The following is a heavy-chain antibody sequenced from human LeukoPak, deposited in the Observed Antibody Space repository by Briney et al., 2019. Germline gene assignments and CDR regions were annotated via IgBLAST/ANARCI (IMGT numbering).Heavy chain of an antibody. CDR1: GYTFTSYG. CDR3: TTREIVVEPALTSMVRGVLWRSDF. V-gene: IGHV1-24*01. CDR2: FDPKEGKR. J-gene: IGHJ4*01. Sequence: GASVKVSCKASGYTFTSYGISWVRQAPGQGLEWMGGFDPKEGKRVYAQNFQGRVTMTEDTSSGSAYMELNSLRSEDTGVCYCTTREIVVEPALTSMVRGVLWRSDFWGHGTLVTVSS. D-gene: IGHD3-10*01.